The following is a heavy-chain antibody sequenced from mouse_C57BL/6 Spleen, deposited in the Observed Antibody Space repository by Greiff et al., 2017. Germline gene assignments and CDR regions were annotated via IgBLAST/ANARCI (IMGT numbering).Heavy chain of an antibody. CDR1: GYTFTDYE. D-gene: IGHD1-1*01. Sequence: QVQLQQSGAELVRPGASVTLSCKASGYTFTDYEMHWVKQTPVHGLEWIGAIDPETGGTAYNQKFKGKAILTADKSSSTAYMELRSLTSEDSAVYYCTRSGTTVHYYFDYWGQGTTLTVSS. CDR3: TRSGTTVHYYFDY. CDR2: IDPETGGT. V-gene: IGHV1-15*01. J-gene: IGHJ2*01.